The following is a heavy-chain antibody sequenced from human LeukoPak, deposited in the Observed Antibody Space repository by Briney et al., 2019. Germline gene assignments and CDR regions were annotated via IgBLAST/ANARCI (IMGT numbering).Heavy chain of an antibody. CDR1: GGSISYYY. CDR2: IYYSGST. D-gene: IGHD6-19*01. V-gene: IGHV4-59*08. CDR3: ARVTAVAGPYYFDY. J-gene: IGHJ4*02. Sequence: SETLSLTCTVSGGSISYYYWSWIRQSPGKGLEWIGYIYYSGSTYYNPSLKSRVTISVDMSKNQFSLKLSSVTAADTAVYYCARVTAVAGPYYFDYWGQGTLVTVSS.